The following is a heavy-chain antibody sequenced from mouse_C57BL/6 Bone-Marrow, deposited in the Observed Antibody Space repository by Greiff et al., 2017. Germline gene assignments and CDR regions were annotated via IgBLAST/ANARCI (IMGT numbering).Heavy chain of an antibody. J-gene: IGHJ4*01. CDR3: AGRCGYTEDPYFAMDY. D-gene: IGHD1-2*01. CDR1: GYAFTNYL. Sequence: QVHVKQSGAELVRPGTSVKVSCKASGYAFTNYLIEWVKQRPGQGLEWIGGINPGSGGTNYNEKFKGKATLTADKSSSTAYMQLSSLTSADSAVFFCAGRCGYTEDPYFAMDYWGQGTSGTVSA. V-gene: IGHV1-54*01. CDR2: INPGSGGT.